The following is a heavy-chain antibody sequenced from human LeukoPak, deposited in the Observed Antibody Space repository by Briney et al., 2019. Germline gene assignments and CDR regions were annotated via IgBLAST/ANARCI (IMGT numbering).Heavy chain of an antibody. Sequence: ASVKVSCKASGYTFTSYYMHWVRQAPGQGLEWMGWIKPNSGGTNFAQKFQGRVTMTGDTSITTAYMELSRLRSDDTAVYYCARVYGDHYGSGVIDYWGQGTLVTVSS. J-gene: IGHJ4*02. CDR3: ARVYGDHYGSGVIDY. D-gene: IGHD3-10*01. CDR1: GYTFTSYY. V-gene: IGHV1-2*02. CDR2: IKPNSGGT.